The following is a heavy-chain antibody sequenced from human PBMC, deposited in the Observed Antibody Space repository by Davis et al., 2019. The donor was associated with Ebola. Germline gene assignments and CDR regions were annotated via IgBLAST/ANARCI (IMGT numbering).Heavy chain of an antibody. D-gene: IGHD1-26*01. J-gene: IGHJ4*02. V-gene: IGHV3-53*01. CDR3: ARGVGKTAPDY. CDR2: IYIDGTT. Sequence: GESLKISCAASGFTVSSNYMSWVRQAPGKGLEWVSVIYIDGTTYYANSVMGRFPIPSDNSKNTLYLQMNSLRAEDTAVYYCARGVGKTAPDYWGQGTLVTVSS. CDR1: GFTVSSNY.